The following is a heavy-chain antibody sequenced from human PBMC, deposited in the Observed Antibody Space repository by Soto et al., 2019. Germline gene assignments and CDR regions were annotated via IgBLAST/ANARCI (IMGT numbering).Heavy chain of an antibody. J-gene: IGHJ6*02. CDR3: ARDRGYIYGAYYYGMDV. CDR2: INPSGGST. CDR1: GYTFTSYY. D-gene: IGHD5-18*01. Sequence: QVQLVQSGAEVKKPGASVKVSCTASGYTFTSYYMHWVRQAPGQGLEWMGIINPSGGSTSYAQKFQGRDTMTRDTSTSTVYMELSSLRSEDTAVYYCARDRGYIYGAYYYGMDVWGQGNTVTVSS. V-gene: IGHV1-46*01.